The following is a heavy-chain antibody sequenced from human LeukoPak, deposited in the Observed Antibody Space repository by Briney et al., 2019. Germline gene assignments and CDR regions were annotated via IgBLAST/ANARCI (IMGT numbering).Heavy chain of an antibody. D-gene: IGHD6-19*01. Sequence: GGSLRLSCAASGFTVSSNYMSWVRQAPGKGLEWVSVIYSGGSTYYADSVKGRFTISRDNSKNTLYLQMNSLRAEDTAVYYCARDSSYSSGWKFDYRGQGTLVTVSS. J-gene: IGHJ4*02. CDR2: IYSGGST. CDR3: ARDSSYSSGWKFDY. V-gene: IGHV3-66*01. CDR1: GFTVSSNY.